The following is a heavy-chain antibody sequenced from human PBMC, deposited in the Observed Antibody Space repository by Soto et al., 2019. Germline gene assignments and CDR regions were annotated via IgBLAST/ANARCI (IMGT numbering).Heavy chain of an antibody. CDR1: GYNFAGYW. J-gene: IGHJ4*02. V-gene: IGHV5-51*01. CDR3: ARGGVSPRTFDY. Sequence: PGESLTTSCKGSGYNFAGYWIAWVLQMPGKGLELTGIIYPSDSDTRYRPSFQGQVTISADKSISSAYLQWSSLRSSDTAMYYCARGGVSPRTFDYWGQGTTVTVSS. CDR2: IYPSDSDT. D-gene: IGHD3-3*01.